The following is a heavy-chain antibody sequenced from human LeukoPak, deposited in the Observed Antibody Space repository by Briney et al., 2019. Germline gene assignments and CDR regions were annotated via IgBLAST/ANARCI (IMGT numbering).Heavy chain of an antibody. Sequence: GGSLRLSCAASGFIVSSNYMSWVRQAPGKGLEWVSVIYSGGGTYYADSVKGRFTISRDNSKNTLYLQMNSLRAEDTAVYYCARDSVDMEPLDYWGQGTLVTVSS. D-gene: IGHD5-12*01. CDR3: ARDSVDMEPLDY. CDR1: GFIVSSNY. J-gene: IGHJ4*02. V-gene: IGHV3-53*05. CDR2: IYSGGGT.